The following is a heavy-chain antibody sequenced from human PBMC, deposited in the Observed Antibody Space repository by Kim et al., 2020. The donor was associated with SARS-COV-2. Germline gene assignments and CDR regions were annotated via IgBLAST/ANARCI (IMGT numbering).Heavy chain of an antibody. CDR1: GFTFDDYA. J-gene: IGHJ3*02. Sequence: GGSLRLSCAASGFTFDDYAMHWVRQAPGKGLEWVSGISWNSGSIGYADSVKGRFTISRDNAKNSLYLQMNSLRAEDTALYYCAKDQRQGSSWINDAFDIWGRGTMVTVSS. V-gene: IGHV3-9*01. CDR2: ISWNSGSI. CDR3: AKDQRQGSSWINDAFDI. D-gene: IGHD6-13*01.